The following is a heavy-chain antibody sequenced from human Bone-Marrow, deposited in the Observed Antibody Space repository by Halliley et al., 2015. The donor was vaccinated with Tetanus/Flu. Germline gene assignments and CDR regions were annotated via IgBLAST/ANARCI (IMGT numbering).Heavy chain of an antibody. Sequence: MSSLGTDIYYADAVKGRFTISRDNAKQSRTLQMSSLRAEDTAGYYGAREGGEGCNFPIDALDLWGQGTLVTVSS. V-gene: IGHV3-21*01. D-gene: IGHD3-16*01. CDR3: AREGGEGCNFPIDALDL. J-gene: IGHJ4*03. CDR2: MSSLGTDI.